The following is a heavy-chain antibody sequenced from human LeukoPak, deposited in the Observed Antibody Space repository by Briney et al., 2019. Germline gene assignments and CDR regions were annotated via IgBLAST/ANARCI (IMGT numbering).Heavy chain of an antibody. V-gene: IGHV4-39*07. CDR3: ATRANSET. CDR2: LYYTGST. J-gene: IGHJ4*02. CDR1: GGAITASNFF. Sequence: PSETLSLTCAVSGGAITASNFFWGWIRQPPGRGLEWIGTLYYTGSTYYNPSLKSRVSISADTSKNQFSLKLISVTAADTAIYYCATRANSETWGQGTLVTVSS.